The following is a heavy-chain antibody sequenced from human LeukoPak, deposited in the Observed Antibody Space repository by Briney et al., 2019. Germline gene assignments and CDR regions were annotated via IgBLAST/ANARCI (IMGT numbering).Heavy chain of an antibody. CDR1: GFTFSSHS. J-gene: IGHJ4*02. Sequence: GGSLRLSCAASGFTFSSHSINWVRQAPGKGLEWVSYISSSSSTIYYADSVKGRFTISRDNAKNSLYLQMNSLRAEDTAVYYCAREGGGYNFDYWGQGTLVTVSS. CDR3: AREGGGYNFDY. CDR2: ISSSSSTI. D-gene: IGHD3-22*01. V-gene: IGHV3-48*01.